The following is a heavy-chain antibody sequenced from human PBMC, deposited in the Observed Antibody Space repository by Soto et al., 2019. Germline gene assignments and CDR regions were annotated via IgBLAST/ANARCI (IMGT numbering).Heavy chain of an antibody. CDR1: GFTLSMSA. J-gene: IGHJ4*02. D-gene: IGHD2-15*01. V-gene: IGHV3-23*01. CDR2: ISDSGDRT. Sequence: GGSLRLSXASSGFTLSMSAVNWVRQAPGKGLEWVSYISDSGDRTYYADSVKGRFTISRDRSKNTVSLQMDSLRAEDTAVYFCAKEKEACSEASCSLSPFDSWGQGTLVTVS. CDR3: AKEKEACSEASCSLSPFDS.